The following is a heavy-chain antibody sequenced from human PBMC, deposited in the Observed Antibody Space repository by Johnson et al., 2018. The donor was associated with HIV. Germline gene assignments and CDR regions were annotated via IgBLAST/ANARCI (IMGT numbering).Heavy chain of an antibody. V-gene: IGHV3-48*01. CDR1: GFTVSSNY. J-gene: IGHJ3*02. CDR3: ARDRPSGSYYVDAFDI. Sequence: MLLVESGGGVVQPGGSLRLSCAASGFTVSSNYMSWVRQAPGKGLAWVSYISSSGSTIYYAASVKGRFTISRDNSKNTLYLQMNSLRAEDTAVYYCARDRPSGSYYVDAFDIWGQGTMVTVSS. D-gene: IGHD1-26*01. CDR2: ISSSGSTI.